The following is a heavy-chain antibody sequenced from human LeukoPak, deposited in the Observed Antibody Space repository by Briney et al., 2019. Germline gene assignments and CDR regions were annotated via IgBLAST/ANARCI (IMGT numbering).Heavy chain of an antibody. V-gene: IGHV3-21*01. Sequence: GGSLRLSCAASGFTFSSYSMNWVRQATGKGLEWVSSISGSSSYIYYADSVKGRFTISRDNAKNSLYLQMNSLRAEDTAVYYCATDYVWGSYRSDYFDYWGQGTLVTVSS. CDR1: GFTFSSYS. CDR2: ISGSSSYI. CDR3: ATDYVWGSYRSDYFDY. J-gene: IGHJ4*02. D-gene: IGHD3-16*02.